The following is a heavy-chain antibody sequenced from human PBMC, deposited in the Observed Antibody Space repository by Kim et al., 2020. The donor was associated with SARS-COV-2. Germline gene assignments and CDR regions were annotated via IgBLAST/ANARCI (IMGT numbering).Heavy chain of an antibody. Sequence: SETLSLTCTVSGGSISSYYWSWIRQPPGKGLEWIGYIYYSGSTNYNPSLKSRVTISVDTSKNQFSLKLSSVTAADTAVYYCARQGDYYDSSGYWNYWGQGTLVTVSS. V-gene: IGHV4-59*08. J-gene: IGHJ4*02. CDR2: IYYSGST. CDR1: GGSISSYY. CDR3: ARQGDYYDSSGYWNY. D-gene: IGHD3-22*01.